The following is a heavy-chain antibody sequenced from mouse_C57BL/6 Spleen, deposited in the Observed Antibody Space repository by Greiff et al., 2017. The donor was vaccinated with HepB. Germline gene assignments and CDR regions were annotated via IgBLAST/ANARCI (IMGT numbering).Heavy chain of an antibody. CDR1: GYTFTDYN. CDR3: AKDYYGNYALDY. Sequence: VQLKESGPELVKPGASVKMSCKASGYTFTDYNMHWVKQSHGKSLEWIGYINPNNGGTSYNQKFKGKATLTVNKSSSTAYMELRSLTSEDSAVYYCAKDYYGNYALDYWGQGTTLTVSS. J-gene: IGHJ2*01. D-gene: IGHD2-1*01. V-gene: IGHV1-22*01. CDR2: INPNNGGT.